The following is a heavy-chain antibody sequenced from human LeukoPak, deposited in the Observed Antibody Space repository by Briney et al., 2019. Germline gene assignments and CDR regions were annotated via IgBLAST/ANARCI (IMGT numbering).Heavy chain of an antibody. Sequence: GGSLRLSCAASGFTFSNAWMSWVRQAPGKGLEWVGRINVKTDGGTTDDAAPVKGRFTISRDDSKNTLYLQMNSLKTEDTAVYYCTTDTGYYDSSGYTFDYWGQGTLVNVSA. J-gene: IGHJ4*02. CDR2: INVKTDGGTT. CDR1: GFTFSNAW. V-gene: IGHV3-15*01. D-gene: IGHD3-22*01. CDR3: TTDTGYYDSSGYTFDY.